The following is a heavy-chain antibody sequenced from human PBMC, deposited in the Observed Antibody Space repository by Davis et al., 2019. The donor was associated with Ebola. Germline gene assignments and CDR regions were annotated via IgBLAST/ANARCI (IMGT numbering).Heavy chain of an antibody. V-gene: IGHV4-39*01. J-gene: IGHJ4*02. CDR2: ISYSGST. CDR1: GGSISSSSYY. Sequence: MPGGSLRLSCTVSGGSISSSSYYWGWIRQPPGKGLEWIGTISYSGSTYYNPSLQSRVTISVDTSKNQFSLKLSSVTAADTAVYYCARRFDYWGQGTLVTVSS. CDR3: ARRFDY.